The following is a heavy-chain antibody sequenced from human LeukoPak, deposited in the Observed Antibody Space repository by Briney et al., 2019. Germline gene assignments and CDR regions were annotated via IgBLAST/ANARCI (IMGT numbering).Heavy chain of an antibody. CDR2: INSDGSST. D-gene: IGHD3-10*01. V-gene: IGHV3-74*01. J-gene: IGHJ4*02. CDR3: ARDLRGSGSLDY. Sequence: PGGSLRLSCAASGFTFNTYWMHWVRQAPGKGLVWVSRINSDGSSTAYADSVKGRFTFSRDNAKNTLYLQMNSLRAEDTAVYYCARDLRGSGSLDYWGQGTLVTVPS. CDR1: GFTFNTYW.